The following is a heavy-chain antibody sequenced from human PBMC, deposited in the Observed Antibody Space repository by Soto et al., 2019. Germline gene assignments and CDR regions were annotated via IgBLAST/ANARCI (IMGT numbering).Heavy chain of an antibody. Sequence: GGSLRLSCAASGFTFSSYSLNWVRQAPGKGLEWVSYITSSGTTVYYADSVRGRFTISRDNAKNSLYLQMNSLRDDDTAVYYCAREWEPDAFDIWGQGTMVTVSS. V-gene: IGHV3-48*02. J-gene: IGHJ3*02. CDR3: AREWEPDAFDI. CDR1: GFTFSSYS. CDR2: ITSSGTTV. D-gene: IGHD1-26*01.